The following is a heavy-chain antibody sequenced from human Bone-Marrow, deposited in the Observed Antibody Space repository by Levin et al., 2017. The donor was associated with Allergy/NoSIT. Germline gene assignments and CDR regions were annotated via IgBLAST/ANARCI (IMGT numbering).Heavy chain of an antibody. CDR2: INPNSAVT. CDR3: ARDGTGYTTGWYEADHYGLDV. CDR1: GYTFTAHY. V-gene: IGHV1-2*02. D-gene: IGHD6-19*01. J-gene: IGHJ6*02. Sequence: ASVKVSCKASGYTFTAHYIHWVRQAPGQGLEWMGYINPNSAVTYYTHIFQGRVTMTSDTTTTTAFLELRGLRFDDTALYYCARDGTGYTTGWYEADHYGLDVWGQGTTVTVSS.